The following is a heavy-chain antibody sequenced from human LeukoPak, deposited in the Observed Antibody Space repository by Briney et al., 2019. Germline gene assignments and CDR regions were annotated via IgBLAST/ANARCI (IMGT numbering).Heavy chain of an antibody. J-gene: IGHJ3*02. D-gene: IGHD3-3*01. CDR3: ASVGLEWAFDI. CDR2: IYYSGST. V-gene: IGHV4-39*07. Sequence: PSETLSLTCTVSGGSISGSSYYWGWIRQPPGKGLEWIGNIYYSGSTYYNPSLKSRVTISVDRSKNQFSLKLSPVTAADTAVYYCASVGLEWAFDIWGQGTMVTVSS. CDR1: GGSISGSSYY.